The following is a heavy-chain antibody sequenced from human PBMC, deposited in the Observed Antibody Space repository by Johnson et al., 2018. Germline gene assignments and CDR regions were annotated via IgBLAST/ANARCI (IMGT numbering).Heavy chain of an antibody. CDR1: GLTFTSYV. D-gene: IGHD4-23*01. V-gene: IGHV1-69*01. Sequence: VQLVESGAEVKKPGSSVTVSCKASGLTFTSYVINWVRQAPGQGLETVGGILPIFGTIHYAQNFQGRVTISADESTGTAYMELRSLRFDDTAVYYCATGGYSPDYWGQGTLVTVSS. J-gene: IGHJ4*02. CDR2: ILPIFGTI. CDR3: ATGGYSPDY.